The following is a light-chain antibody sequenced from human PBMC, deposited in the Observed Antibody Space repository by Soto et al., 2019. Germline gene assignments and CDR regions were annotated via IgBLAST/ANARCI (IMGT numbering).Light chain of an antibody. CDR1: SSDVGGYNY. V-gene: IGLV2-14*01. CDR3: GSYTNSGTLV. J-gene: IGLJ1*01. CDR2: EVS. Sequence: QSVLTRPASVSGSPGQSITISCTGTSSDVGGYNYVSWYQQHPGKAPKLMIYEVSNRPSEFSNRFSGSKSGNTASLTISGLQAEEEADYYCGSYTNSGTLVFGTGTKVTVL.